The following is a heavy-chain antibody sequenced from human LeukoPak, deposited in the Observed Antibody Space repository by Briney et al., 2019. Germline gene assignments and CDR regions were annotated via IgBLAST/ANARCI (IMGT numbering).Heavy chain of an antibody. CDR1: GYSISSGYY. V-gene: IGHV4-38-2*02. CDR3: ARDLGGTAMVSAY. Sequence: PSGTLSLTCTVSGYSISSGYYWGWIRQPPGKGLEWIGSIYHSGSTYYNPSLKSRVTISVDTSKNQSSLKLSSVTAADTAVYYCARDLGGTAMVSAYWGQGTLVTVSS. CDR2: IYHSGST. D-gene: IGHD5-18*01. J-gene: IGHJ4*02.